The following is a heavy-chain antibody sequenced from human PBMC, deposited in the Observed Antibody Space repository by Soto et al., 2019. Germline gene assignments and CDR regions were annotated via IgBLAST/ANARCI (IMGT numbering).Heavy chain of an antibody. CDR3: ARDLSAADKNWFDP. CDR2: IYHSGST. CDR1: GGSISSSNW. D-gene: IGHD6-13*01. J-gene: IGHJ5*02. V-gene: IGHV4-4*02. Sequence: SETLSLTCAVSGGSISSSNWWSWVRQPPGKGLEWIGEIYHSGSTNYNPSLKNRVTISVDKSKNQFSLKLSSVTAADTAVYYCARDLSAADKNWFDPWGQGTLVTAPQ.